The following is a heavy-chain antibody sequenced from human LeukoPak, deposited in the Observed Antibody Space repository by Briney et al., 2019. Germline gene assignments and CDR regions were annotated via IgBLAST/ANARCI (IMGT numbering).Heavy chain of an antibody. J-gene: IGHJ3*02. CDR3: ARRSVAAGTKNAFDI. Sequence: SETLSLTCTVSGGSISSGGYYWSWIRQHPGKGLEWIGYIYYSGSTYHNPSLKSRVTISVDTSKNQFSLKLSSVTAADTAVYYCARRSVAAGTKNAFDIWGQGTMVTVSS. CDR2: IYYSGST. D-gene: IGHD6-13*01. CDR1: GGSISSGGYY. V-gene: IGHV4-31*03.